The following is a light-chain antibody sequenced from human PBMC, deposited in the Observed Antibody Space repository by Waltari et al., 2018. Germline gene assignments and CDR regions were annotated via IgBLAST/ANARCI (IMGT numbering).Light chain of an antibody. CDR1: QSVLYSSNNKNY. J-gene: IGKJ5*01. V-gene: IGKV4-1*01. CDR2: WAS. Sequence: DIVMTQSPDSLAVSLGERATINCKSSQSVLYSSNNKNYLAWYQQKPGQPPKLRIYWASTRESGGPDRFSGSGAGTDFTLTISSLQAEDVAVYYCQQYYSTPITFGQGTRLEIK. CDR3: QQYYSTPIT.